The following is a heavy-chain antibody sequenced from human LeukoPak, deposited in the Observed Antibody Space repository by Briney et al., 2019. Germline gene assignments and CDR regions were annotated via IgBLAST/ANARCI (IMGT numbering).Heavy chain of an antibody. J-gene: IGHJ4*02. Sequence: GGSLRLSCAAPGFTISNNYMSWVRRAAGKGLESVSVIYRGDKTYYVESVKGRFTISRDNSKNTLFLQMKRLRAEDTAVYYCAGRRVLDASFDYWGQGTLVTVSS. CDR3: AGRRVLDASFDY. CDR1: GFTISNNY. D-gene: IGHD3-16*01. CDR2: IYRGDKT. V-gene: IGHV3-66*02.